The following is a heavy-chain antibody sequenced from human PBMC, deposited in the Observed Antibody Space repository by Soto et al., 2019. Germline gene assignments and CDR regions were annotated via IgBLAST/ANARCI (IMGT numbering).Heavy chain of an antibody. CDR3: ARETTHSSEFSYYYYYYMDV. CDR1: GFTFSSYW. CDR2: IKQDGSEK. D-gene: IGHD6-19*01. Sequence: GGSLRLSCAASGFTFSSYWMSWVRQAPGKGLEWVANIKQDGSEKYYVDSVKGRFTISRDNAKNSLYLQMNSLRAEDTAVYYCARETTHSSEFSYYYYYYMDVWGKGTTVTVSS. V-gene: IGHV3-7*01. J-gene: IGHJ6*03.